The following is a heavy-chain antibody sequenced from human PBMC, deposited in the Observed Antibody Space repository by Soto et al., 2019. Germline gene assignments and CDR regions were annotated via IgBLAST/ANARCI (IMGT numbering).Heavy chain of an antibody. D-gene: IGHD6-6*01. J-gene: IGHJ6*02. Sequence: SETLSLTCTVSGGSVSSGSYYWSWIRQPPGKGLEWIGYIYHSGSTNYNPSLKSRVTISVDTSKNQFSLKLSSVTAADTAVYYCARPRRRAARRYHYGCMDGWGQGTTFTVTS. CDR3: ARPRRRAARRYHYGCMDG. V-gene: IGHV4-61*01. CDR1: GGSVSSGSYY. CDR2: IYHSGST.